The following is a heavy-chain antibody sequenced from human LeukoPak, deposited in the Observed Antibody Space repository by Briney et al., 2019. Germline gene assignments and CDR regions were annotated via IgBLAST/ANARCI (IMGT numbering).Heavy chain of an antibody. Sequence: SETLSLTCAVSGGSFTHYYWSWIWQPPGKGLQWIGYIYSSGTTKYNPSLKSRVTISLDMPNNQFSLILTSVTAADTAVYYCARGRAWELPDYFQLWGQGTLVTVSS. CDR3: ARGRAWELPDYFQL. J-gene: IGHJ1*01. CDR1: GGSFTHYY. D-gene: IGHD1-26*01. CDR2: IYSSGTT. V-gene: IGHV4-59*08.